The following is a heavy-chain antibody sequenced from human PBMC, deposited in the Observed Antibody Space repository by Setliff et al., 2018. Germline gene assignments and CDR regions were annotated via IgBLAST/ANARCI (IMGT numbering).Heavy chain of an antibody. CDR1: GYTFTSYA. D-gene: IGHD2-2*01. V-gene: IGHV1-69*10. CDR3: ASASYLVPADPSRYYYGMDV. Sequence: SVKVSCKASGYTFTSYAISWVRQAPGQGLEWMGGIIPILGIANYAQKFQGRVTITADKSTSTAYMELSSLRSEDTAVYYCASASYLVPADPSRYYYGMDVWGQGTTVTVSS. J-gene: IGHJ6*02. CDR2: IIPILGIA.